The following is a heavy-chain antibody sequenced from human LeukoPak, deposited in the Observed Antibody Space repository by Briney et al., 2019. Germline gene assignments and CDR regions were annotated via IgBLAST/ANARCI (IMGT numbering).Heavy chain of an antibody. CDR2: INHAGTA. CDR1: GGSFTYYY. CDR3: ARLNLEYLYSSGPNDY. J-gene: IGHJ4*02. V-gene: IGHV4-34*01. Sequence: SETLSLTCALYGGSFTYYYWAWIRQPPGKGLEWIGEINHAGTADYNPSLKSRVTISVDTSKNQFSLRLNSVTPADTAVYYCARLNLEYLYSSGPNDYWGQGTLVTVSS. D-gene: IGHD3-10*01.